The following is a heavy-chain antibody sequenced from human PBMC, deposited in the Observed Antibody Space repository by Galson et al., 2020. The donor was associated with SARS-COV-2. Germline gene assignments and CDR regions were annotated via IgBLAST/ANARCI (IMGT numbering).Heavy chain of an antibody. CDR2: IGHDGGNN. CDR1: GFTFSNYG. J-gene: IGHJ3*02. V-gene: IGHV3-30*02. CDR3: AKQLIYDAFHI. D-gene: IGHD2-21*01. Sequence: GGSLRLSCAASGFTFSNYGMHWVRQAPGKGLEWVAFIGHDGGNNYYAESVKGRFTISRDNSENTLYLQMNSLRAEDTAVYYCAKQLIYDAFHIWGQGTMVTVSS.